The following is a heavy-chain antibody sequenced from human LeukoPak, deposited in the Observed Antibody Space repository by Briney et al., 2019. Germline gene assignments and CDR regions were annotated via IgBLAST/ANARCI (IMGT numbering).Heavy chain of an antibody. Sequence: GASVEVSCKASGYTFTSYDINWVRQATGQGLEWMGWMNPNSGNTGYAQKFQGRVTMTRNTSISTAYMELSSLRSEDTAVYYCARGPAIVGWFDPWGQGTLVTVSS. D-gene: IGHD3-3*01. V-gene: IGHV1-8*01. CDR1: GYTFTSYD. J-gene: IGHJ5*02. CDR2: MNPNSGNT. CDR3: ARGPAIVGWFDP.